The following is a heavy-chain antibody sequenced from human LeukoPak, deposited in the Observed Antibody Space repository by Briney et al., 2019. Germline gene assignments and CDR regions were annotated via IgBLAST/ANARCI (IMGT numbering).Heavy chain of an antibody. CDR2: TYYRSKWYI. J-gene: IGHJ3*01. CDR1: GDSVSSNSAA. CDR3: ATNVFDV. Sequence: SQTLSLTCAISGDSVSSNSAAWNWIRQSPSRGLEWLGRTYYRSKWYIEYAASVKSRITINPDTSKNQVSPQVNSVTPEDTAMYYCATNVFDVWGQGTMVTVSS. V-gene: IGHV6-1*01.